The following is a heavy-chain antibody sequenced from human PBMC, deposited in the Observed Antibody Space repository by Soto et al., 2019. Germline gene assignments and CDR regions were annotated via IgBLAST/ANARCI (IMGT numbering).Heavy chain of an antibody. J-gene: IGHJ6*03. CDR3: ARVEMPRYFDWSHPYYYYYYMDV. CDR1: GGSISSYD. Sequence: SETLSLTCTVSGGSISSYDWSWIRQPPGKGLEWIGYIYYSGSTNYNPSLKSRVTISVDTSKNQFSLKLSSVTAADTAAYYCARVEMPRYFDWSHPYYYYYYMDVWGKGTTVTVS. CDR2: IYYSGST. V-gene: IGHV4-59*01. D-gene: IGHD3-9*01.